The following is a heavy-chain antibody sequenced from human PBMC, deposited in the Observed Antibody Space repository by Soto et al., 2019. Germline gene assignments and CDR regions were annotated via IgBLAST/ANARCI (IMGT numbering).Heavy chain of an antibody. V-gene: IGHV1-69*01. CDR1: GGTFSSYA. J-gene: IGHJ6*02. Sequence: QVQLVQSGAEVKKPGSSVKVSCKASGGTFSSYAISWVRQAPGQGLEWMVGIIPIFGTANYAQKIQGRVTIIADESTSKAYMELSSLRSDDTAVYYCACSGGGSYYYGMDVWGQGTTVTVSS. D-gene: IGHD2-15*01. CDR2: IIPIFGTA. CDR3: ACSGGGSYYYGMDV.